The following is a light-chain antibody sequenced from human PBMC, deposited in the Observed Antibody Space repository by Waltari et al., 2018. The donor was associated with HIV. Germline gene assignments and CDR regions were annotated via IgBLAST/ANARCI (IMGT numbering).Light chain of an antibody. Sequence: DVVVTQSPDSLAVSLGERATLHCKSNQSLLYISNNQNYLAWYQQKAGQRPKLLIYWAYIRESGVPDRFSGSGSETDFTLTISSQQAEDVAVYYCQQYSDVPYTFGQGTKLEIK. J-gene: IGKJ2*01. V-gene: IGKV4-1*01. CDR2: WAY. CDR1: QSLLYISNNQNY. CDR3: QQYSDVPYT.